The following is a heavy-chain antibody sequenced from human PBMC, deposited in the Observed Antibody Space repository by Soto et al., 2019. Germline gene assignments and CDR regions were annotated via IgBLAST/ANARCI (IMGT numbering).Heavy chain of an antibody. D-gene: IGHD1-26*01. V-gene: IGHV1-18*01. J-gene: IGHJ5*02. CDR3: ARAASSAVGLFDT. Sequence: QVQLVQSGAEVKKPGASVKVSCKASGYTFTSSGISWVRQAPGQGLEWMGWISGYNGNTNYAQKFQGRVTMTSDTSTSTAYMELRSLRSNATAVYFCARAASSAVGLFDTWGQGTLVTVSS. CDR1: GYTFTSSG. CDR2: ISGYNGNT.